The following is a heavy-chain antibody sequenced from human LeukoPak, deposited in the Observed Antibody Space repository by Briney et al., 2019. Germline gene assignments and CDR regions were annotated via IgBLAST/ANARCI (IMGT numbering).Heavy chain of an antibody. Sequence: SETLSLTCTVSGYSISNGYYWGWIRQPPGKRLEWIGNICHSGSTYYNPSLKNRVTISVDTSKNQFSLKLSSLTAADTAVYYCARVAAYCSGGSCYSDAIDCWGQGTLVTVSS. CDR3: ARVAAYCSGGSCYSDAIDC. CDR2: ICHSGST. CDR1: GYSISNGYY. D-gene: IGHD2-15*01. V-gene: IGHV4-38-2*02. J-gene: IGHJ4*02.